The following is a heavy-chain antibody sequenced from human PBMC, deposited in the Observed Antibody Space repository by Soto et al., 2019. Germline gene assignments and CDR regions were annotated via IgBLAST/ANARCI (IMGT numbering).Heavy chain of an antibody. J-gene: IGHJ6*02. CDR2: TYYRSKWYN. Sequence: KQSQTLSLTCAISGDSVSSNSAAWNWIRQSPSRGLEWLGRTYYRSKWYNDYAVSVKSRITINPDTSKNQFSLQLNSVTPEDTAVYYCAREGVAGEGAMVTGVYYYGMDVWGQGTTVTVSS. CDR1: GDSVSSNSAA. V-gene: IGHV6-1*01. D-gene: IGHD5-18*01. CDR3: AREGVAGEGAMVTGVYYYGMDV.